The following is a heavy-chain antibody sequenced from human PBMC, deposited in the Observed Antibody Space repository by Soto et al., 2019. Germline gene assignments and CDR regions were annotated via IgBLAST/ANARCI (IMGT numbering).Heavy chain of an antibody. D-gene: IGHD3-22*01. J-gene: IGHJ6*02. CDR1: GFTFSSYA. CDR2: ISGSGGST. CDR3: AKDSREPYYYDSSGYYLPPPEDNIGDV. V-gene: IGHV3-23*01. Sequence: GGSLRLSCAASGFTFSSYAMSWVRQAPGKGLEWVSAISGSGGSTYYADSVKGRFTISRDNSKNTLYLQMNSLRAEDTAVYYCAKDSREPYYYDSSGYYLPPPEDNIGDVWGQGTTVTVSS.